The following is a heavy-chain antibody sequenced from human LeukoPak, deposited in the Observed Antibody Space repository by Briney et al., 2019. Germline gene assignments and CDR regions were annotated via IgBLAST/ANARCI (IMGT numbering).Heavy chain of an antibody. CDR3: ARDSSGRYYFDY. CDR2: IYTSGST. J-gene: IGHJ4*02. Sequence: SQTLSLTCTVSGGSISSGSYYWSWIRQPAGKGLEWIGRIYTSGSTNYNPSLKSRVTISVDTSKNQFSLKLSSVTAADTAVYYCARDSSGRYYFDYWGRGTLVTVSS. V-gene: IGHV4-61*02. D-gene: IGHD6-19*01. CDR1: GGSISSGSYY.